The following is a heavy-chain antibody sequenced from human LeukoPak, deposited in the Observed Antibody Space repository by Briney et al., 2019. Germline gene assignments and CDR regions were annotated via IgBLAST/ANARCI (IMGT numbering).Heavy chain of an antibody. CDR2: IYYSGTT. Sequence: SETLSLTCTVSGASISSGYYYWSWLRQSPGKGLEWIGYIYYSGTTYYSPSLKSRLTISLDTSKNHLSLKLTSVTAADTAIYYCARDNDDGDYVGWFDPWGQGTLVTVSP. J-gene: IGHJ5*02. CDR3: ARDNDDGDYVGWFDP. CDR1: GASISSGYYY. V-gene: IGHV4-30-4*01. D-gene: IGHD4-17*01.